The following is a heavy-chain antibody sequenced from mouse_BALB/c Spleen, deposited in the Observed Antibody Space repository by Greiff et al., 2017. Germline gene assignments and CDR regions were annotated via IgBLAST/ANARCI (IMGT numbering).Heavy chain of an antibody. V-gene: IGHV14-3*02. J-gene: IGHJ4*01. D-gene: IGHD4-1*01. CDR2: IDPANGNT. CDR3: ALNWDDAMDY. Sequence: EVKLMESGAELVKPGASVKLSCTASGFNIKDTYMHWVKQRPEQGLEWIGRIDPANGNTKYDPKFQGKATITADTSSNTAYLQLSSLTSEDTAVYYCALNWDDAMDYWGQGTSVTVSS. CDR1: GFNIKDTY.